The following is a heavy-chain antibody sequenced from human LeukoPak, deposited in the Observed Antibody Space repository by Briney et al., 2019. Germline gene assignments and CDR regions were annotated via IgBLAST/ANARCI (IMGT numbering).Heavy chain of an antibody. CDR1: GFTFSSYG. V-gene: IGHV3-23*01. CDR3: AKHGVTMVRGVTVGTVYYFDY. Sequence: HPGGSLRLSCAASGFTFSSYGMSWVRQAPGKGLEWVSAISGSGGSTYYADSVKGRFTISRDNSKNTLYLQMNSLRAEDTAVYYCAKHGVTMVRGVTVGTVYYFDYWGQGTLVTVSS. D-gene: IGHD3-10*01. CDR2: ISGSGGST. J-gene: IGHJ4*02.